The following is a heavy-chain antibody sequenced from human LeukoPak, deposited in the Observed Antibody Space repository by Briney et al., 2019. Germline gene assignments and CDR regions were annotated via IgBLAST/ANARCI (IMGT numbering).Heavy chain of an antibody. CDR2: ISNNGGYT. CDR3: AKDFRIGYSAHFDY. V-gene: IGHV3-23*01. Sequence: GGSLRRSCAASGFTFSSSAMSWVRQAPGKGLEWVSAISNNGGYTYYADSVQGRFTISRDNSKNTLYLQMDSLRGEDTAVYYCAKDFRIGYSAHFDYWGQGALVTVSS. D-gene: IGHD2-21*01. J-gene: IGHJ4*02. CDR1: GFTFSSSA.